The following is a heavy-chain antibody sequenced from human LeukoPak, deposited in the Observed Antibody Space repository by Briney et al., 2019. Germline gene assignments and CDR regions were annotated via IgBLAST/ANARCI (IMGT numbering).Heavy chain of an antibody. CDR1: GYTFTSYG. V-gene: IGHV1-18*01. J-gene: IGHJ5*02. D-gene: IGHD1-26*01. Sequence: GASVKVSCKASGYTFTSYGISWVRQAPGQGLEWMGWISAYNGNTHYAQNFQGRVTMTTDTSTSTAYMELRSLRSDDTALYYCARDPEGTYSGTYEGDWFDPWGQGTLVTVSS. CDR2: ISAYNGNT. CDR3: ARDPEGTYSGTYEGDWFDP.